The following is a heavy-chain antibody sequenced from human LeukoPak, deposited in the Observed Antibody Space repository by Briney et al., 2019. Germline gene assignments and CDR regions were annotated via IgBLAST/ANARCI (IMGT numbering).Heavy chain of an antibody. V-gene: IGHV1-18*01. D-gene: IGHD3-22*01. CDR1: GYTFTTYG. CDR2: ISAKNGDT. CDR3: ARVMGWPSCYDSSGYRDY. J-gene: IGHJ4*02. Sequence: ASVKVSCKASGYTFTTYGISWVRQAPGQGLEWMGWISAKNGDTKYAQKFQGRVTMTTDTSTSTAYMELRSLRSDDTAVYYCARVMGWPSCYDSSGYRDYWGQGTLVTVSS.